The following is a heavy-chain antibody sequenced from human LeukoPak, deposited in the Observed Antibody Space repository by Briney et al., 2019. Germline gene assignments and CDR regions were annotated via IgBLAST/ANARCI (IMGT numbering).Heavy chain of an antibody. D-gene: IGHD3-10*01. CDR2: VNPSGGRT. CDR3: ARGRFGELSQFNY. J-gene: IGHJ4*02. CDR1: GYTFTSYY. V-gene: IGHV1-46*01. Sequence: ASVKVSCKASGYTFTSYYMHWVRQAPGQGLGWVGIVNPSGGRTSYAQKCQGRVTMTRDTSIGTAHMELSRLRSDDTAVYYCARGRFGELSQFNYWGQGTLVTVSS.